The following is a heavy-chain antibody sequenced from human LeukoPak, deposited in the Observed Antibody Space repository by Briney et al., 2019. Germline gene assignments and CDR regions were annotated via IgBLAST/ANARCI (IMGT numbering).Heavy chain of an antibody. V-gene: IGHV1-8*01. D-gene: IGHD5-24*01. Sequence: ASVKVSCKASGYTFTSYDINWVRQATGQGLEWMGWMNPNSGNTGYAQKFQGRVTMTRNTSISTAYMELSSLRSEDTAVYYCARDRAEMTTPGSHFDYWGQGTLVTVSS. CDR2: MNPNSGNT. J-gene: IGHJ4*02. CDR1: GYTFTSYD. CDR3: ARDRAEMTTPGSHFDY.